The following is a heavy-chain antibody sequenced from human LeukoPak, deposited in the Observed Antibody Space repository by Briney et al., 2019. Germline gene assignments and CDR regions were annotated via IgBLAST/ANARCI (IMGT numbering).Heavy chain of an antibody. CDR1: GYTFTSYG. Sequence: ASVKVSCKASGYTFTSYGISWVRQAPGQGLEWMGWISAYNGNTNYAQKLQGRVTMTTDTSTSTAYMELRSLRSDDTAVYYCARGGEYCSSTSCYAMPYYYYYMDVWGKGTTVTVSS. CDR3: ARGGEYCSSTSCYAMPYYYYYMDV. D-gene: IGHD2-2*01. V-gene: IGHV1-18*01. J-gene: IGHJ6*03. CDR2: ISAYNGNT.